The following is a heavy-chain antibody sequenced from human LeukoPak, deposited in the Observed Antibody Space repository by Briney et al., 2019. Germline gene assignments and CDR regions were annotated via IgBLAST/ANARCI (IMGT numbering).Heavy chain of an antibody. CDR3: ARALSGWYGLCY. CDR1: GGSFSGYY. J-gene: IGHJ4*02. V-gene: IGHV4-34*01. Sequence: SETLSLTCAVYGGSFSGYYWSWIRQPPGKGLEWIGEINHSGSTNYNPSLKSRVTISVDTSKNQFSLKLSSVTAAGTAVYYCARALSGWYGLCYWGQGTLVTVSS. D-gene: IGHD2-15*01. CDR2: INHSGST.